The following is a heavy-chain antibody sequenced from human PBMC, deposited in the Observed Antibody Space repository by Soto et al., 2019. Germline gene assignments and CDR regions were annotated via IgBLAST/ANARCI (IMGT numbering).Heavy chain of an antibody. Sequence: LRLSCVASGFTLGDSYMGWIRQAPGKGLEWISSISHNAITMDYADSVKGRFIISRDNGQNSLFLQMNSLRAEDTAVYYCAKVKPGIQQWLVYFDYWGQGTLVTVSS. CDR1: GFTLGDSY. D-gene: IGHD6-19*01. CDR2: ISHNAITM. CDR3: AKVKPGIQQWLVYFDY. J-gene: IGHJ4*02. V-gene: IGHV3-11*01.